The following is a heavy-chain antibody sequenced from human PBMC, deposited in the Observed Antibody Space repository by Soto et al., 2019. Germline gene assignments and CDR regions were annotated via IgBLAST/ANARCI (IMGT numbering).Heavy chain of an antibody. D-gene: IGHD4-4*01. Sequence: SETLSLTCTVSGGSISSYYWSWIRQPPGKGLEWIGYIYYSGSTNYNPSLKSRVTISVDTSKNQFSLKLSSVTAADTAMYYCARNRATVTSLNFYYYYYYMDVWGKGTTVTVSS. CDR1: GGSISSYY. V-gene: IGHV4-59*08. CDR2: IYYSGST. J-gene: IGHJ6*03. CDR3: ARNRATVTSLNFYYYYYYMDV.